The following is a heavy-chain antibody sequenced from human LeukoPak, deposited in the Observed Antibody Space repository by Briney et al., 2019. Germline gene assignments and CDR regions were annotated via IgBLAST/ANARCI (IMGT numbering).Heavy chain of an antibody. CDR3: ARGGPATEGQYSYGYERAFDI. D-gene: IGHD5-18*01. V-gene: IGHV3-23*01. CDR2: ISGSGGST. Sequence: GGSLRLSCAASGFTFSSYAMSWVRQAPGKGLEWVSAISGSGGSTYYADSVKGRFTISRDNSKNTLYLQMNSLRAEDTAVYYCARGGPATEGQYSYGYERAFDIWGQGTMVTVSS. J-gene: IGHJ3*02. CDR1: GFTFSSYA.